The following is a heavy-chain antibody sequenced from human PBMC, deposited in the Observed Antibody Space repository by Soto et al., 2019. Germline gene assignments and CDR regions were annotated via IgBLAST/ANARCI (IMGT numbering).Heavy chain of an antibody. D-gene: IGHD3-3*01. CDR1: GGSISSYY. CDR3: ARRYGKQVFAF. Sequence: PSETLSLTCTVSGGSISSYYWSWIRQPPGKGLEWIGYIYYSGSTNYNPSLKSRVTISVDTSKNQFSLKLSSVTAADTAVYYCARRYGKQVFAFWGQGTMVPVS. V-gene: IGHV4-59*01. CDR2: IYYSGST. J-gene: IGHJ3*01.